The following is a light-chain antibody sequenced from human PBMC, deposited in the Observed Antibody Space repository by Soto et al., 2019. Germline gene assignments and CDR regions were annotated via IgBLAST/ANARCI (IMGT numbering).Light chain of an antibody. CDR1: QGISNF. J-gene: IGKJ5*01. Sequence: DIQMTQSPSSLSASVGDRVTITCRASQGISNFLAWYQQKPGKVPKLLISAASTLQSGVPSRFSGSGSGTDFTLTITRLQPEDVATYYCQTYSSVITFGQGTRLEIK. V-gene: IGKV1-27*01. CDR3: QTYSSVIT. CDR2: AAS.